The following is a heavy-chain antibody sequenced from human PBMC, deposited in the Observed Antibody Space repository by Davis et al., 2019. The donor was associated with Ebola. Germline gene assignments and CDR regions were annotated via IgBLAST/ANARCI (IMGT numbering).Heavy chain of an antibody. J-gene: IGHJ3*02. CDR1: GYTFTGYY. CDR2: IIPIFPTT. V-gene: IGHV1-69*13. CDR3: ARPRLGGTGSWYDAFDI. Sequence: SVKVSCKASGYTFTGYYMHWVRQAPGQGLEWMGGIIPIFPTTTYAQKLQGRVTITADESTNTVYLELNSLRSDDTAVYYCARPRLGGTGSWYDAFDIWGPGTMVTVSS. D-gene: IGHD6-13*01.